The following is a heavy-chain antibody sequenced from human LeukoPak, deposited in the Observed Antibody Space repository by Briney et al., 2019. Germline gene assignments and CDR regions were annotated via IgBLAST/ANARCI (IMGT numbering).Heavy chain of an antibody. Sequence: PGGSLRLSCAASGFTFSAYSMNWVRQAPGKGLEWVSYISGSSSKIHYADSVEGRFTISRDNAKNSLYLQMNSLRDEDTAVYYCARGPERTGVGTRYYYDMDVWGQGTTVTVSS. CDR1: GFTFSAYS. D-gene: IGHD2-8*01. V-gene: IGHV3-48*02. CDR2: ISGSSSKI. CDR3: ARGPERTGVGTRYYYDMDV. J-gene: IGHJ6*02.